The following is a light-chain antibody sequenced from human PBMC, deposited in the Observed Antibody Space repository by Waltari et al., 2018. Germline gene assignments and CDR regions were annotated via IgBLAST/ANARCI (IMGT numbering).Light chain of an antibody. CDR3: QQYGSAPDT. CDR2: GAS. CDR1: QSVTGSH. J-gene: IGKJ4*01. V-gene: IGKV3-20*01. Sequence: IVLTQSPGTLSLSPGESATPSCRASQSVTGSHLAWYQQRPGQAPRLLIYGASSRATGIPDRFSGSGSGTDFTLTISRLEPEDFAVYYCQQYGSAPDTFGGGTKVEIK.